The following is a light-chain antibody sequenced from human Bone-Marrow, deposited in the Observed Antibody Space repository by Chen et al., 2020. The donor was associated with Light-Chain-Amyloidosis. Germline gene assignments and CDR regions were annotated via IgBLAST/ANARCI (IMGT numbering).Light chain of an antibody. CDR2: DAS. CDR1: QTVHSF. J-gene: IGKJ1*01. Sequence: EMVLTQSPATLSLSPGERATLSCRASQTVHSFLAGSQQKPGQAPRLLIADASNRATGIPARISGSVSGTDFTLTISSLEPEDFAVSSFQQRSYWPPSFGQGIKVEIE. CDR3: QQRSYWPPS. V-gene: IGKV3-11*01.